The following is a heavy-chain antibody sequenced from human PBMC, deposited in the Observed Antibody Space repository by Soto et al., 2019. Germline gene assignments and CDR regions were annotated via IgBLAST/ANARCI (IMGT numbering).Heavy chain of an antibody. CDR1: GDSISSSSYY. V-gene: IGHV4-39*01. CDR3: ARYGDYYYYYMDV. J-gene: IGHJ6*03. Sequence: PSETLSLTCSVSGDSISSSSYYWGWIRQSPGEGLEWIGKIHNSGSTNYNPSLDSRVTISVDTSANQFSLKLSAVTAADTAVYYCARYGDYYYYYMDVWGKGTMVTVSS. CDR2: IHNSGST. D-gene: IGHD4-17*01.